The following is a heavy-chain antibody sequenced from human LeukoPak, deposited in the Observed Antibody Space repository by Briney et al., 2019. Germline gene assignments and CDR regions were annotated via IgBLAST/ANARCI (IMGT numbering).Heavy chain of an antibody. CDR2: IRSKANSYTT. J-gene: IGHJ4*02. V-gene: IGHV3-73*01. Sequence: GGSLRLSCAASGVTFTGSAMHWVRQASGKGLEWVGHIRSKANSYTTAYAASVNGRFTISRDDSKNPAYLQMNSLKTEDPAVYFCTTNGYTYRYPFNYWGQRTLVTVSS. CDR1: GVTFTGSA. D-gene: IGHD5-18*01. CDR3: TTNGYTYRYPFNY.